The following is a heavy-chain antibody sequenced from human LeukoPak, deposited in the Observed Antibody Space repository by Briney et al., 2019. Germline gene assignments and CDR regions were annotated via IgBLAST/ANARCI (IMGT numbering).Heavy chain of an antibody. V-gene: IGHV1-18*01. Sequence: GASVTVSCKSSGYTFTSYGISWVRQAPAQGLAWMGWISAYNGNTNYAQKLQGRVTMTTDTSTSTAYMELRSLRSDDTAVYYCARSARYSNLIGYDYWGQGTLVTVSS. CDR3: ARSARYSNLIGYDY. CDR1: GYTFTSYG. J-gene: IGHJ4*02. D-gene: IGHD4-11*01. CDR2: ISAYNGNT.